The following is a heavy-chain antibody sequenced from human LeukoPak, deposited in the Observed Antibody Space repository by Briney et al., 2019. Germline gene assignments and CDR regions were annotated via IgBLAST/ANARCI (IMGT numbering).Heavy chain of an antibody. J-gene: IGHJ5*02. Sequence: PGGSLRLSCAASGFTFSSYRMNWVRQAPGKGLEWVSYISSGSSTVYYADSVKGRFTMSRDNAKNSLYLQMNSLRVEDTAVYYCARARQSYCGGDCYRGYWLDPWGQGTLVTVSS. CDR3: ARARQSYCGGDCYRGYWLDP. V-gene: IGHV3-48*04. CDR2: ISSGSSTV. CDR1: GFTFSSYR. D-gene: IGHD2-21*02.